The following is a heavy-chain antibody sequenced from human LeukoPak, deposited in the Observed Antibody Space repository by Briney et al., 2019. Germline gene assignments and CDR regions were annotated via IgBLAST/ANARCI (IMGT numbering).Heavy chain of an antibody. CDR1: GFTVSSNY. V-gene: IGHV3-53*04. Sequence: GGPLRLSCAASGFTVSSNYMSWVRQAPGKGLEWVSVIYSGGSTYYAYSVKGRFTISRHISKNTLYLQMNSLRAEDTAVYYCARSPWGLVIYYWGQGTLVTVSS. D-gene: IGHD6-19*01. J-gene: IGHJ4*02. CDR3: ARSPWGLVIYY. CDR2: IYSGGST.